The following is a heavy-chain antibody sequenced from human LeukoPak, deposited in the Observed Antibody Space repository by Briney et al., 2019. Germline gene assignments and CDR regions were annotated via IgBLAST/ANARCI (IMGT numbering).Heavy chain of an antibody. V-gene: IGHV1-2*02. CDR2: INPNIGGT. J-gene: IGHJ4*02. Sequence: GASVKVSCKASGYTFTGYYMHWVRQAPGQGLEWMGWINPNIGGTNYAQKFQGRVTMTRDTSISTAYMELSRLRSDDTAVYYCARDLGPKYYDFWSGYLVFWGQGTLVTVSS. CDR3: ARDLGPKYYDFWSGYLVF. D-gene: IGHD3-3*01. CDR1: GYTFTGYY.